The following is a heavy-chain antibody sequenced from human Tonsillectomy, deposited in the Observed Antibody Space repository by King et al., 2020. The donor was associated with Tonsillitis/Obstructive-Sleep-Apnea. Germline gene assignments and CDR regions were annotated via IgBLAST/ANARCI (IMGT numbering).Heavy chain of an antibody. D-gene: IGHD6-6*01. CDR3: SRDMGTHSSSPRPNFDY. CDR1: GFTFGDYA. CDR2: IRSKAYGGTT. V-gene: IGHV3-49*05. J-gene: IGHJ4*02. Sequence: QLVQSGGGLVKPGRSLRLSCTSSGFTFGDYAMSWFRQAPGKGREWGGFIRSKAYGGTTEYAASVKGRFTISTDHSKSIAYLQMNSPKTEDTAVYYCSRDMGTHSSSPRPNFDYWGQGTLVTVSS.